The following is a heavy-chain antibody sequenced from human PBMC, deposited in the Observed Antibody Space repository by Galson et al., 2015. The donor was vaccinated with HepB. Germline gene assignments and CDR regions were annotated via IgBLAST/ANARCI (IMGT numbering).Heavy chain of an antibody. J-gene: IGHJ4*02. CDR2: IAWEDDK. D-gene: IGHD2-2*01. V-gene: IGHV2-70*01. Sequence: ALVKPTQTLTLTCTFSGFSLSTSGLCVNWIRQPPGKALEWLAHIAWEDDKYFTPSLKTRLTISKDTSKNQVVPAMANMDPVETGTYFCARIYPTSCKGDYWGQGTLVTGSS. CDR1: GFSLSTSGLC. CDR3: ARIYPTSCKGDY.